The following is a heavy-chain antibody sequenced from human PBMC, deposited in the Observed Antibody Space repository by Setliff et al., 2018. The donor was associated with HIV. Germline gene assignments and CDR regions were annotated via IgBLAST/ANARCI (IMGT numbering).Heavy chain of an antibody. CDR1: GFSFSIYH. Sequence: GGSLRLSCAASGFSFSIYHMNWVRQAPGKGLEWVSYIRSDSTIIYYADSVKGRFTISRDNAKNSLYLQMNSLRAEDTAVYYCASRSDYWGQGTLVTVSS. V-gene: IGHV3-48*01. CDR2: IRSDSTII. J-gene: IGHJ4*02. CDR3: ASRSDY.